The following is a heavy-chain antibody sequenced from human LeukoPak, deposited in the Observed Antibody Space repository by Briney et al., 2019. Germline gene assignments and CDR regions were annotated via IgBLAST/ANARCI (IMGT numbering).Heavy chain of an antibody. CDR2: IYHSGST. Sequence: SETLSLTCAVSGCSISSGGYSWSWIRQPPGKGLEWIVYIYHSGSTYYNPSLKSRVTISVDRSKNQFSLKLSSVTAADTAVYYCARGRGEDGYNYFDYWGQGTLVTVSS. V-gene: IGHV4-30-2*01. D-gene: IGHD5-24*01. CDR1: GCSISSGGYS. J-gene: IGHJ4*02. CDR3: ARGRGEDGYNYFDY.